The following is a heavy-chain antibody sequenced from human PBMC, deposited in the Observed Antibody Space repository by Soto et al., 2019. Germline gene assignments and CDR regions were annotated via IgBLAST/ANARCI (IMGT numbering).Heavy chain of an antibody. CDR2: ISGIGSAT. CDR3: ALWFGASPPGGIFWGGPIDY. D-gene: IGHD3-10*01. Sequence: EVQLLDSGGGLVQPGGSLRLSCAASGFTFNNYAMNWVRQAPGGGLEGVSGISGIGSATYYADSVKGRFTISRDNSTNTAYLQMNGRRADDPAVYYCALWFGASPPGGIFWGGPIDYWGQGTLVTVSS. V-gene: IGHV3-23*01. J-gene: IGHJ4*02. CDR1: GFTFNNYA.